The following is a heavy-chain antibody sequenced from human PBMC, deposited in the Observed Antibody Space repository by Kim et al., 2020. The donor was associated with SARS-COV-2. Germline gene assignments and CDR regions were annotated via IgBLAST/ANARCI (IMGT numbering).Heavy chain of an antibody. J-gene: IGHJ4*02. V-gene: IGHV1-69*13. CDR2: IIPILGTA. CDR3: ARDRWELGGYYFDY. D-gene: IGHD1-26*01. Sequence: SVKVSCKASGGTFSSYAISWVRQAPGQGLEWMGGIIPILGTANYAQKFQGRVTITADESTSTAYMELSSLRSEDTAVYYCARDRWELGGYYFDYWGQGTLVTVSS. CDR1: GGTFSSYA.